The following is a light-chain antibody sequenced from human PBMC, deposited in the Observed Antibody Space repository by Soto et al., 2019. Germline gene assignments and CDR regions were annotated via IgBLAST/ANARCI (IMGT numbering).Light chain of an antibody. V-gene: IGKV3-11*01. CDR1: LSVSAS. CDR2: DDS. CDR3: QQGAT. J-gene: IGKJ2*01. Sequence: EIVLTQSPATLSLSPGERANLSCRASLSVSASLAWYQQKPGQAPRLLIYDDSNRAAGIPARFSGSGSGTDFTLTITSLESEDFAVYYCQQGATFGQGTKVDI.